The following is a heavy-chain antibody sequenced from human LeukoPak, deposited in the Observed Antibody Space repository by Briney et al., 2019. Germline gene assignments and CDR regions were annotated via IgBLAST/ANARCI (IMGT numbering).Heavy chain of an antibody. Sequence: AGGSLRLSCAASGFTFSSSTMNWVRQAPGQGLEWVSSITSSSNYIYYADSLKGRFTISRDNARNSLYLQINSLKAEDTAVYYCARGGVDLDYWGQGTLVTVSS. J-gene: IGHJ4*02. D-gene: IGHD3-3*01. V-gene: IGHV3-21*01. CDR2: ITSSSNYI. CDR3: ARGGVDLDY. CDR1: GFTFSSST.